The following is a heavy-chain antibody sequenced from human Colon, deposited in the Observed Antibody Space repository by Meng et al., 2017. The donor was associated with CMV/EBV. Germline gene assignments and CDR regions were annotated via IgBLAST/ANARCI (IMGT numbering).Heavy chain of an antibody. CDR2: IGSNSTYI. CDR3: ARPGEHYDLLTGYFHTTYYFDY. V-gene: IGHV3-21*06. Sequence: GGSLRLSCAASGFTFSSYTMNWVRQAPGKGLEWVSSIGSNSTYIQYAASVKGRFTIYRDNANDSLYLQMNSLRAEDTAVYYCARPGEHYDLLTGYFHTTYYFDYWGQGTLVTVSS. D-gene: IGHD3-9*01. CDR1: GFTFSSYT. J-gene: IGHJ4*02.